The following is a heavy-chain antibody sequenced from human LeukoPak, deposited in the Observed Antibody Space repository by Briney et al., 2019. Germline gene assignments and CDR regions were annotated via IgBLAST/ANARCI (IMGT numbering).Heavy chain of an antibody. Sequence: GRSLRLSCAASGFTFSSYGMHWVRQAPGKGLEWVAVISYDGSNKYYADCVKGRFTISRDNSKNTLYLQMNSLRAEDTAVYYCAKYSLAYCGGDCYSTLDYWGQGTLVTVSS. J-gene: IGHJ4*02. CDR1: GFTFSSYG. V-gene: IGHV3-30*18. CDR3: AKYSLAYCGGDCYSTLDY. CDR2: ISYDGSNK. D-gene: IGHD2-21*02.